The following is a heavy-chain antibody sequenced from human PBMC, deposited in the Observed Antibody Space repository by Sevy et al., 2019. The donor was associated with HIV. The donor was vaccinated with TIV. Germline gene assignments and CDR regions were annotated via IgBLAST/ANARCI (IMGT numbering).Heavy chain of an antibody. CDR3: AREDYYDSSGYYYDY. CDR1: GGSISSSSYY. Sequence: SETLSLTCTVSGGSISSSSYYWGWIRQPPGKGLEWIGSIYYSGSTYYNPSLKSRVTISVDTSKNQFSLKLSSVTAADTAVYYCAREDYYDSSGYYYDYWGQGTLVTVSS. V-gene: IGHV4-39*02. D-gene: IGHD3-22*01. CDR2: IYYSGST. J-gene: IGHJ4*02.